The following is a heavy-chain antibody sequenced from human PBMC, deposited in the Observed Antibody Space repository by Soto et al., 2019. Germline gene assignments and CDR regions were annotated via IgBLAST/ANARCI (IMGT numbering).Heavy chain of an antibody. J-gene: IGHJ6*02. D-gene: IGHD4-17*01. CDR2: ISYDGTNK. V-gene: IGHV3-30*18. CDR3: AKDLQSYGDYDYYCYGMDV. CDR1: GFTFSTYG. Sequence: QVQLVESGGGEVQPGRSLTISCAASGFTFSTYGMHWVRQNPGKGLEWVAVISYDGTNKFYSDSVKGRFTISRDNFKHTLTLQMNSLRADDTAVYSCAKDLQSYGDYDYYCYGMDVWGLGTRVTVSS.